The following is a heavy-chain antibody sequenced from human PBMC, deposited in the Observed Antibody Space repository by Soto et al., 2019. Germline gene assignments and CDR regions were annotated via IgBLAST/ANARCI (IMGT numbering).Heavy chain of an antibody. J-gene: IGHJ4*02. V-gene: IGHV4-34*01. CDR1: GGSFSGYY. Sequence: SETLSLTCAVYGGSFSGYYWSWIRQPPGKGLEWIGEINHSGSTNYNPSLKSRVTISVDTSKNQFSLKLSSVTAADTAVYYCARAYYYDSSGYYVDYWGQGTLVTSPQ. CDR2: INHSGST. D-gene: IGHD3-22*01. CDR3: ARAYYYDSSGYYVDY.